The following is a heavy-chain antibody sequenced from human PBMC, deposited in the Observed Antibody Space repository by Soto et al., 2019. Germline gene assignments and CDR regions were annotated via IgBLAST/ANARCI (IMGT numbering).Heavy chain of an antibody. J-gene: IGHJ4*02. D-gene: IGHD3-16*01. Sequence: SETLSLTCTVSGGSISSGGYYWSWIRRHPGKGLEWIGYIYYSGSTYYNPSLKSRVTISVDTSKNQFSLKLSSVTAADTAVYYCARSPYYDYVWGSYSPSYFDYWGQGTLVTVSS. V-gene: IGHV4-31*03. CDR2: IYYSGST. CDR3: ARSPYYDYVWGSYSPSYFDY. CDR1: GGSISSGGYY.